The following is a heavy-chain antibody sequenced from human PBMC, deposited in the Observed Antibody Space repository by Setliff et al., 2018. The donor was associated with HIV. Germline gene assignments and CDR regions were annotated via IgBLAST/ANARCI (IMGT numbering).Heavy chain of an antibody. Sequence: GGSLRLSCAASGFTFSSYGMHWVRQAPGKGLEWVAFIRYDGSNKYYADSVKGRFTISRDNSKHTLNLQMNSLRAVDTAVYYCAKDYWGTSDSSASDYWGPGTLVTVSS. CDR2: IRYDGSNK. J-gene: IGHJ4*02. CDR1: GFTFSSYG. D-gene: IGHD7-27*01. CDR3: AKDYWGTSDSSASDY. V-gene: IGHV3-30*02.